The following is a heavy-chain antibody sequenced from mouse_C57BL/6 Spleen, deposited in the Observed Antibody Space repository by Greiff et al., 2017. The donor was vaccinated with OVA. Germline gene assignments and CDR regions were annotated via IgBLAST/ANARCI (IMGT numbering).Heavy chain of an antibody. Sequence: EVKLQESGGDLVKPGGSLKLSCAASGFTFSSYGMSWVRQTPDKRLEWVATISSGGSYTYYPDSVKGRFTISRDNAKNTLYLQMSSLKSEDTAMYYCARLLYYDYGYAMDYWGQGTSVTVSS. CDR2: ISSGGSYT. D-gene: IGHD2-4*01. V-gene: IGHV5-6*01. CDR1: GFTFSSYG. CDR3: ARLLYYDYGYAMDY. J-gene: IGHJ4*01.